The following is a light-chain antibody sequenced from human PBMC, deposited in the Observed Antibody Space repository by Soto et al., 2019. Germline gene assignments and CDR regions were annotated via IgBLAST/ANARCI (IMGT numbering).Light chain of an antibody. V-gene: IGKV1-39*01. CDR3: QQSYSILT. Sequence: DIQMTQSPSSLSASVGDRVTITCRASQSIATNLNWYQQKPGNAPKLLIYAASRLHSGVPSRFSGDGSWTDFTLSIGSLQPEDFATYYCQQSYSILTFGGGTKLEMK. J-gene: IGKJ4*01. CDR2: AAS. CDR1: QSIATN.